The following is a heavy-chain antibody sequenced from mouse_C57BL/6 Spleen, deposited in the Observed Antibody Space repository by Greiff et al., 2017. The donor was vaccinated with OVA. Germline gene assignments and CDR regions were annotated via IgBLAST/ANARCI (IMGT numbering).Heavy chain of an antibody. CDR1: GYTFTSYW. J-gene: IGHJ4*01. D-gene: IGHD1-3*01. Sequence: VQLQQPGAELVKPGASVKLSCKASGYTFTSYWMHWVKQRPGRGLEWIGGIDPNSGGTKYNEKFKGKATLTVDKTSSTAYMQLSSLTSEDSAVYYGARSENIIWDALDYWGQGTTVTVSS. CDR3: ARSENIIWDALDY. V-gene: IGHV1-72*01. CDR2: IDPNSGGT.